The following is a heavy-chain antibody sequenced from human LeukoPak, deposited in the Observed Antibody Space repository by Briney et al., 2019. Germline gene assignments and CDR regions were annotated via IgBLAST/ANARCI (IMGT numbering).Heavy chain of an antibody. Sequence: PGGYLRLSCAASGFTFSSYAMSWVRQAPGKGLEWVSAISGSGGSTYYADSVKGRFTISRDNSKNTLYLQMNSLRAEDTAVYYCAKDLGPTPYDSSISAWGQGTMVTVSS. D-gene: IGHD3-22*01. V-gene: IGHV3-23*01. CDR3: AKDLGPTPYDSSISA. J-gene: IGHJ3*01. CDR2: ISGSGGST. CDR1: GFTFSSYA.